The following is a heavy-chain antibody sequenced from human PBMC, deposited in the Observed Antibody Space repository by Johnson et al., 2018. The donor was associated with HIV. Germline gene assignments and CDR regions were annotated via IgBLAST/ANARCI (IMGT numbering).Heavy chain of an antibody. CDR3: AKDITRESSSCDDAFDI. CDR1: GFTFDDYA. V-gene: IGHV3-9*01. D-gene: IGHD6-13*01. J-gene: IGHJ3*02. CDR2: ISWNSGSI. Sequence: VQLVESGGGLVQPGRSLRLSCAASGFTFDDYAMPWVRQAPGKGLEWVSGISWNSGSIGYADSVKGRFTISRDNAKNSLYLQMNILSAEDTALYYCAKDITRESSSCDDAFDIWGQGTMVTVSS.